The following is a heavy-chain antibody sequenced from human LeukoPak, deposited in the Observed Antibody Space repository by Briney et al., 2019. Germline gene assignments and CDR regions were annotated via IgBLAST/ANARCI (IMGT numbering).Heavy chain of an antibody. V-gene: IGHV3-11*04. Sequence: PGGSLRLSCAASGFSFSDYYMSWIRPAPGKGRGWVSYISISASTITYADSVKGRFTTSRENAKNSLYLQMNSLRAEDTAVYYCASEATFGGVINWFDPWGQGTLVTVSS. D-gene: IGHD3-16*01. J-gene: IGHJ5*02. CDR3: ASEATFGGVINWFDP. CDR1: GFSFSDYY. CDR2: ISISASTI.